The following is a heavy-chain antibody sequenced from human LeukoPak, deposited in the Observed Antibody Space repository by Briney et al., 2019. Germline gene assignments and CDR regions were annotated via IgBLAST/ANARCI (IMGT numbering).Heavy chain of an antibody. V-gene: IGHV4-34*01. CDR2: INHSGST. Sequence: GSLRLSCAASGFTFTSSTMTWVRQPPGKGLEWIGEINHSGSTNYNPSLKSRVTISVDTSKNQFSLKLSSVTAADTAVYYCAGGPLLFIDYWGQGTLVTVSS. CDR3: AGGPLLFIDY. J-gene: IGHJ4*02. D-gene: IGHD2-21*02. CDR1: GFTFTSST.